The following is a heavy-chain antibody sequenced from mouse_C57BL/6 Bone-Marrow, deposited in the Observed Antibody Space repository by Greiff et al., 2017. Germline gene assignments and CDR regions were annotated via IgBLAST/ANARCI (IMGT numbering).Heavy chain of an antibody. Sequence: VMVVASGGGLVQPGGSLKLSCAASGFTFSDYGMAWVRQAPRKGPEWVAFISNLAYSIYYADTVTGRFTISRENAKNTLYLEMSSLRSEDTAMYYCARRGYGPYYAMDYWGQGTSVTVSS. CDR3: ARRGYGPYYAMDY. J-gene: IGHJ4*01. D-gene: IGHD2-2*01. CDR2: ISNLAYSI. V-gene: IGHV5-15*04. CDR1: GFTFSDYG.